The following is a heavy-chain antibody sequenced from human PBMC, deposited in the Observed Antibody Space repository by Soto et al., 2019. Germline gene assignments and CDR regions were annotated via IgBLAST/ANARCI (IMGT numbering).Heavy chain of an antibody. CDR2: IYYSGST. Sequence: SETLSLTCTVSGGSISSSSYYWGWIRQPPGKGLGWIGSIYYSGSTYYNPSLKSRVTISVDTSKNQFSLKLSSVTAADTTVYYCQGYYYAMDVWGQGTTVTVSS. J-gene: IGHJ6*02. V-gene: IGHV4-39*01. CDR3: QGYYYAMDV. CDR1: GGSISSSSYY.